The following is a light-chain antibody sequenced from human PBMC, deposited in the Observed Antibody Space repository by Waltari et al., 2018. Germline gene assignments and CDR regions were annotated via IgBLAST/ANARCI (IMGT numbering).Light chain of an antibody. J-gene: IGLJ1*01. CDR1: NIGSKS. V-gene: IGLV3-21*02. CDR3: QVWDRVSDHT. CDR2: ADS. Sequence: SYVLTQPPSVSVAPGQTARITCGGNNIGSKSVHWYQQKPGQAPVLVVYADSDRPSGIPERFSGSNSGNTATLTISRVEAGDEADYYCQVWDRVSDHTFGAGTKVTVL.